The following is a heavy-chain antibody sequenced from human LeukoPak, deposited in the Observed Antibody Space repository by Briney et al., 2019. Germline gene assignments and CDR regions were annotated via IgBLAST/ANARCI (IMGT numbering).Heavy chain of an antibody. J-gene: IGHJ4*02. D-gene: IGHD3-22*01. V-gene: IGHV1-2*02. Sequence: ASVKVSCKASGYTFTGYYMHWVRQAPGQGLEWMGWINHNSGGTNYAQKFHGRVTMTRDTSISTAYMELSRLRSDDTAVYYCARVRPDSSGYYLNYWGQGTLVTVSS. CDR1: GYTFTGYY. CDR3: ARVRPDSSGYYLNY. CDR2: INHNSGGT.